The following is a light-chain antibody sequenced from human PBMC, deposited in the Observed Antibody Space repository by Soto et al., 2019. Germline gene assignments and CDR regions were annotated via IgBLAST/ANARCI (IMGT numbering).Light chain of an antibody. Sequence: EIVMTQSPATLSVSPGERATLSCRASQSVSSNLAWYQQKPGQAPRLLIYGASTRATGIPARFSGSGSVTEFTLTISSLQSGDFAVYYCHQYNNWPWGFGQGTNVEIK. CDR2: GAS. CDR3: HQYNNWPWG. V-gene: IGKV3-15*01. J-gene: IGKJ1*01. CDR1: QSVSSN.